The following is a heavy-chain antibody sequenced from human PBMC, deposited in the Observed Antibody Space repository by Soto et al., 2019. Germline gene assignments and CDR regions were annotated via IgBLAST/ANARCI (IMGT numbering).Heavy chain of an antibody. CDR1: GFTFSSYA. CDR3: ARKGRPRDAFDI. V-gene: IGHV3-23*01. CDR2: VLGGGGST. J-gene: IGHJ3*02. Sequence: EVQLLESGGGLVQPGGSLRLSCAASGFTFSSYAMSWVRQTPGKGLEWVSGVLGGGGSTFYADSVKGRFTISRDNSKNSLYVQMNSLRAEDTAIYYCARKGRPRDAFDIWGQGTMVTVSS.